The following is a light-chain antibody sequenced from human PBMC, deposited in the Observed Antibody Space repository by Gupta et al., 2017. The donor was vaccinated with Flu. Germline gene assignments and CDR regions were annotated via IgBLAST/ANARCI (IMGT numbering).Light chain of an antibody. V-gene: IGLV2-14*01. J-gene: IGLJ2*01. CDR3: SSYTSTSTIV. Sequence: ITISCAGTSSDVGGDNYVSLYQQHPANALLRLIYEVRQRPAGISGLFSGSESGNTASLTISGLQAEDEADYYCSSYTSTSTIVFGGGTKLTVL. CDR1: SSDVGGDNY. CDR2: EVR.